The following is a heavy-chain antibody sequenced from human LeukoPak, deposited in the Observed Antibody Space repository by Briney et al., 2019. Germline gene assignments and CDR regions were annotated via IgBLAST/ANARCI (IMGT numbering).Heavy chain of an antibody. CDR3: AKGGAPYYYDSSGYYFLDY. V-gene: IGHV3-23*01. D-gene: IGHD3-22*01. CDR2: ISGSGGGT. CDR1: GFTFSSYG. J-gene: IGHJ4*02. Sequence: GGTLRLSCAASGFTFSSYGMSWVRQAPGKGLEWVSAISGSGGGTYYADSVKGRFTISRDNSKNTLYLQMNSLRAEDTAVYYCAKGGAPYYYDSSGYYFLDYWGQGTLVTVSS.